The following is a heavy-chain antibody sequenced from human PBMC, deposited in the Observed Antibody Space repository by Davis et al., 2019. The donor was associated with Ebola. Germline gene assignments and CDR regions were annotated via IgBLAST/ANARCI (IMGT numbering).Heavy chain of an antibody. Sequence: PSETLSLTCTVSGGSISSSSYYWSWIRQPPGKGLEWIGYIYYSGSTNYNPSLKSRVTISVDTSKNQFSLKLSSVTAADTAVYYCARGGPAAPKADYYYGMDVWGQGTTVTVSS. CDR1: GGSISSSSYY. J-gene: IGHJ6*02. V-gene: IGHV4-61*01. CDR2: IYYSGST. CDR3: ARGGPAAPKADYYYGMDV. D-gene: IGHD2-2*01.